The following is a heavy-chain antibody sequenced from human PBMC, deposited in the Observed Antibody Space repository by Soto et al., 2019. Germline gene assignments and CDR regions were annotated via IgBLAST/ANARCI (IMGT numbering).Heavy chain of an antibody. Sequence: QVQLVQSGAEVKKPGASVKVSCKASGYTFTSYGISWVRQAPGQGLEWMGWISAYNGNTNYAQKLQGRVTMTTDTCTGTAYMELRSPRSDDTAVYYCARSVRGVIAYYYYGMDVWGQGTTVTVSS. CDR3: ARSVRGVIAYYYYGMDV. D-gene: IGHD3-10*01. CDR2: ISAYNGNT. CDR1: GYTFTSYG. J-gene: IGHJ6*02. V-gene: IGHV1-18*01.